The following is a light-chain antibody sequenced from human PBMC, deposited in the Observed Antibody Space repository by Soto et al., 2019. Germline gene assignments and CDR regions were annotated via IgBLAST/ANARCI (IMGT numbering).Light chain of an antibody. CDR2: DAS. Sequence: EMVLTQSPATLSLPPGETATLSCRASQSVSSYLAWYQQKPGQPPRLLIYDASNRATGIPARFSGTGAGTDFTLTISSLEPEDFAVYYCQQYNNWPRTFGQGTKVGIK. J-gene: IGKJ1*01. V-gene: IGKV3-11*01. CDR1: QSVSSY. CDR3: QQYNNWPRT.